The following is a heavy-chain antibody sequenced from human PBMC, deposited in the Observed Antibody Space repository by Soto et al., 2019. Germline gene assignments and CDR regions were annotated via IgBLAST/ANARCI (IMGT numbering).Heavy chain of an antibody. CDR1: GGTFSNYA. V-gene: IGHV1-69*12. D-gene: IGHD3-10*01. CDR3: ARDLLGFGYTYADV. J-gene: IGHJ6*01. CDR2: IIPIDATV. Sequence: QVQLVQSRAEVKKPGSSVKVSCKASGGTFSNYALISWVRQAPGQGLEWMGGIIPIDATVNYAQKFQGRITITADESTTTAYMDLGSLRSEDTAVYYCARDLLGFGYTYADVWGQGTTVTVSS.